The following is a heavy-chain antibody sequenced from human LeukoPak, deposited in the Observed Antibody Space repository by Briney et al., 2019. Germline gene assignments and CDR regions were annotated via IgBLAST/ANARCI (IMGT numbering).Heavy chain of an antibody. Sequence: SVKVSCKASGGPFSSYAISWVRQAPGQGLELMGGIIPIFGTANYAQKFQGRVTITTDESTSTAYMELSSLRSEDTAVYYCARVYSGRDYDSSGSLDYWGQGTLVTVSS. J-gene: IGHJ4*02. CDR1: GGPFSSYA. CDR3: ARVYSGRDYDSSGSLDY. V-gene: IGHV1-69*05. D-gene: IGHD3-22*01. CDR2: IIPIFGTA.